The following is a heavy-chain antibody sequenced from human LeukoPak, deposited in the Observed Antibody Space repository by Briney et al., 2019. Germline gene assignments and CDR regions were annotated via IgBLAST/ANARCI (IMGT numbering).Heavy chain of an antibody. D-gene: IGHD7-27*01. CDR2: TFYRSRWYT. Sequence: SQTLSVTCAISGDSVSSNGAAWNWIRQSPSRGLEWLGRTFYRSRWYTDYAPYMRGRITVNPDISRNEFSLELHSVTPEDTAVYYCVRDAELGLDALDIWGQGTLVTVSS. V-gene: IGHV6-1*01. CDR1: GDSVSSNGAA. CDR3: VRDAELGLDALDI. J-gene: IGHJ3*02.